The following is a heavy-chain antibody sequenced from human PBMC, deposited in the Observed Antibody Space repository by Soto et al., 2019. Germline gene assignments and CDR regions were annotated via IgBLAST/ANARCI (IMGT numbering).Heavy chain of an antibody. D-gene: IGHD3-3*01. V-gene: IGHV3-13*01. J-gene: IGHJ4*02. CDR1: GFTFSSYD. CDR3: ARAGSATIFGVVPPHFDY. Sequence: GGSLRLSCAASGFTFSSYDMHWVRQATGKGLEWVSAIGTAGDTYYPGSVKGRFTISRENAKNSLYLQMNSLRAGDTAVYYCARAGSATIFGVVPPHFDYWGQGTLVTVSS. CDR2: IGTAGDT.